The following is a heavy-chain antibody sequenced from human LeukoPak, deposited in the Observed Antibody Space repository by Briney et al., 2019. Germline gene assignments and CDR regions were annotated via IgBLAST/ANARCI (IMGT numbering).Heavy chain of an antibody. D-gene: IGHD3-22*01. CDR1: GFTFSSYS. J-gene: IGHJ4*02. V-gene: IGHV3-21*01. CDR2: ISSSSSYI. Sequence: KPGGSLRLSCAASGFTFSSYSMNWVRQAPGKGLEWVSSISSSSSYIYYADSVKGRFTISRDNSKNTLYLQMNSLRAEDTAVYYCARDKGGYYDSSGYYGLDYFDYWGQGTLVTVSS. CDR3: ARDKGGYYDSSGYYGLDYFDY.